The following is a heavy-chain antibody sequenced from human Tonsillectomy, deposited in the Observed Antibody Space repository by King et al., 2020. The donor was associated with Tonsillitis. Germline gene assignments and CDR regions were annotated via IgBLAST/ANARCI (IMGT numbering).Heavy chain of an antibody. D-gene: IGHD2-15*01. CDR2: IHHSGST. CDR3: ARGGDYSDIYFDY. CDR1: GGSISSGGYS. V-gene: IGHV4-30-2*01. Sequence: QLQESGSGLVKPSQTLSLTCAVSGGSISSGGYSWSWIRQPPGRGLEWIGYIHHSGSTYYNPSLKSRVTISVDRSKNQFFLKLSSVTAADTAVYYCARGGDYSDIYFDYWGLGTLVTVSS. J-gene: IGHJ4*02.